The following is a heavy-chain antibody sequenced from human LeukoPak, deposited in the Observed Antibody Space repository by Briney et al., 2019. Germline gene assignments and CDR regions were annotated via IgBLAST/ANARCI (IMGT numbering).Heavy chain of an antibody. Sequence: QAGGSLRLSCAASGFTFSSYSMNWVRQAPGKGLEWVSYISSSSSTIYYADSVKGRFTISRDNAKNSLYLQMNSLRAEDMAVYYCARVPSGSLEGYYFDYWGQGTLVTVSS. V-gene: IGHV3-48*01. J-gene: IGHJ4*02. D-gene: IGHD1-26*01. CDR3: ARVPSGSLEGYYFDY. CDR1: GFTFSSYS. CDR2: ISSSSSTI.